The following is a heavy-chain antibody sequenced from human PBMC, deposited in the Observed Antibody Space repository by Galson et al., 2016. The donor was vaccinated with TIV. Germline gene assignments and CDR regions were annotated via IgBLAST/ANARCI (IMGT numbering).Heavy chain of an antibody. V-gene: IGHV7-4-1*02. D-gene: IGHD3-3*01. CDR3: ARDRAGYPSDYEFWGGYLEAFDI. Sequence: SVKVSCKASGYALTNHAINWVRQAPGQGLEWMGWINTRIHTDTGKPTYAQGFAGRFVFSLDTSVGTAFLQISSLKPEDTAVYYCARDRAGYPSDYEFWGGYLEAFDIWGQGTMVTVSS. J-gene: IGHJ3*02. CDR1: GYALTNHA. CDR2: INTRIHTDTGKP.